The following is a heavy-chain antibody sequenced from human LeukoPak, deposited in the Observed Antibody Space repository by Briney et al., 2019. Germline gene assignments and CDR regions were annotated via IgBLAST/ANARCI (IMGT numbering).Heavy chain of an antibody. Sequence: GGSLRLSCTASGFTFTNYGIPWVRQAPRKELEWVAFIHSDGGDKYYADSVTSRFAISRDNSKNTLFLQMTSLTPEDTAVYYCAKTFFSSTSRGLLDYWGQGTLVTVSS. CDR2: IHSDGGDK. J-gene: IGHJ4*02. V-gene: IGHV3-30*02. CDR1: GFTFTNYG. CDR3: AKTFFSSTSRGLLDY. D-gene: IGHD2/OR15-2a*01.